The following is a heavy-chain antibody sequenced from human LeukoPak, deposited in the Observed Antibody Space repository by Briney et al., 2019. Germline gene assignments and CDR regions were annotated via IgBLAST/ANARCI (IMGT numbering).Heavy chain of an antibody. D-gene: IGHD3-22*01. J-gene: IGHJ4*02. CDR2: INHSGST. CDR3: ASSYDNSGMGFDN. Sequence: PSETLSLTCAVYAGSFSGYYWSWIRQPPGKGLEWIGEINHSGSTNYNPSLKSRVTISVDTSKNQFSLKLSSVTAADTAVYYCASSYDNSGMGFDNWGQGTLVTVSS. CDR1: AGSFSGYY. V-gene: IGHV4-34*01.